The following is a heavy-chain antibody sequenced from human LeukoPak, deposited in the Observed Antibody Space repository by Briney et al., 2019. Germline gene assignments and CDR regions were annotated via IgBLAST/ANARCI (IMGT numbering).Heavy chain of an antibody. CDR1: GYTFTGHY. CDR2: ISPNSGAT. CDR3: ARLGGGSSWSNFDF. D-gene: IGHD6-13*01. J-gene: IGHJ4*02. V-gene: IGHV1-2*02. Sequence: GASVTVSFKASGYTFTGHYMHWVRQAPGQGLEWMGWISPNSGATNYAQNFQARVTMTGDTSISTAYMVLSSLRSDDTAVYYCARLGGGSSWSNFDFWVRGTLATVSS.